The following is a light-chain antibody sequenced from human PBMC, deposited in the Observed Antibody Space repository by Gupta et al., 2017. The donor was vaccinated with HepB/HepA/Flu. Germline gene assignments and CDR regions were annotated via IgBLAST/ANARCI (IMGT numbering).Light chain of an antibody. CDR1: HSISRS. Sequence: DIQMTQSPSSLSASVGDRVTITCRASHSISRSLHWYQQKPGKAPNLLTYAASSLHSGVPSRFSGSGSGTDFTLTISNLQPEDFASYYCQQGYSSPLTFGGGTKLEIK. CDR3: QQGYSSPLT. CDR2: AAS. V-gene: IGKV1-39*01. J-gene: IGKJ4*01.